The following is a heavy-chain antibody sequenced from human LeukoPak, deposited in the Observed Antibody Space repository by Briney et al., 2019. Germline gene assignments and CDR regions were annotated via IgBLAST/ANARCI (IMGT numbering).Heavy chain of an antibody. V-gene: IGHV3-7*01. CDR2: IRQDGSEK. J-gene: IGHJ4*02. Sequence: PGGSLRLSCETSGFSFSTYWMSWVRQAPGKGLEWVANIRQDGSEKYYVDSVKGRFTISRDIAKQSVFLQMNSLRAEDTAVYYCARLSAMVRGPEDILYFEYWGLGTLVTVSS. CDR1: GFSFSTYW. D-gene: IGHD3-10*01. CDR3: ARLSAMVRGPEDILYFEY.